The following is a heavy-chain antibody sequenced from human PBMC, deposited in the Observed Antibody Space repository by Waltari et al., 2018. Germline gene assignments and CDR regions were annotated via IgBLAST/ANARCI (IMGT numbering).Heavy chain of an antibody. V-gene: IGHV3-73*01. J-gene: IGHJ4*02. D-gene: IGHD6-13*01. CDR2: IRSKPNKYAT. CDR3: TGGAVTGTDF. Sequence: EVQVVESGGGLVQPGGSLKLSCATSGFTFSGSTIHWVRQTSGKGLEGIGLIRSKPNKYATRYTASVEGRFTISRDDSENTAYLQMSSLMTEDTAVYYCTGGAVTGTDFWGQGTLVTVSS. CDR1: GFTFSGST.